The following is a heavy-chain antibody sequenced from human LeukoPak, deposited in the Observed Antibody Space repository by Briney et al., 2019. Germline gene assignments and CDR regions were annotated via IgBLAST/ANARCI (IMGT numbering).Heavy chain of an antibody. CDR2: ISGSGGST. D-gene: IGHD3-3*01. V-gene: IGHV3-23*01. CDR3: AKYYDFWSGYFDY. J-gene: IGHJ4*02. CDR1: GFAVSTFA. Sequence: GGSLRLSCVASGFAVSTFAMTWVRQAPGKGLEWVSAISGSGGSTYYADSVKGRFTISRDNSKNTLYLQMNSLRAEDTAVYYCAKYYDFWSGYFDYWGQGTLVTVSS.